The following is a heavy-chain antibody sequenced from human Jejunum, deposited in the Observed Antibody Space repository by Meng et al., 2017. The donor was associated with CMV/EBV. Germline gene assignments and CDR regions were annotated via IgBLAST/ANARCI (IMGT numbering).Heavy chain of an antibody. V-gene: IGHV3-15*05. Sequence: SDFTFDNAWITWVRQTPGRGLEWVGLINSKTDGGTTDYAAPVKGRFTISVDTSRNQFFLKLSFVTAADTAVYYCARDHAGNANYFDPWGQGTLVTVSS. J-gene: IGHJ5*02. CDR2: INSKTDGGTT. CDR3: ARDHAGNANYFDP. D-gene: IGHD4-23*01. CDR1: DFTFDNAW.